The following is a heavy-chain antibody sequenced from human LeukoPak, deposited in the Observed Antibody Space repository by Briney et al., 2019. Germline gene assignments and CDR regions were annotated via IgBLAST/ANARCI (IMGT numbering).Heavy chain of an antibody. J-gene: IGHJ4*02. CDR1: QFTFSSYW. D-gene: IGHD2-21*02. CDR2: IKQDGSEE. V-gene: IGHV3-7*01. Sequence: PGGSLRLSCAASQFTFSSYWMSWVRQAPGKGLEWVANIKQDGSEEYYVDSVKGRFTISRDNAKNSVYLQLNSLRADDTAVYYCARGLCGGDCYFDYFDYWGQGTLVTVSS. CDR3: ARGLCGGDCYFDYFDY.